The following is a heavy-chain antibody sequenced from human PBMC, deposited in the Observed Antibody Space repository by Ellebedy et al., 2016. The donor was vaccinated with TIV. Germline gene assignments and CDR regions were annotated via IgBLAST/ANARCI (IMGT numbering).Heavy chain of an antibody. Sequence: GESLKISCAASGFTLSNYWMTWVRQAPGKGLEWVANIQQDGSVKNYAASVEGRFTISRDNAKNSVDLQMNSLRGEDTAMYYCARDYDVKYNNTWYDANDVWGQGAMVIVSS. CDR1: GFTLSNYW. D-gene: IGHD3-16*01. CDR2: IQQDGSVK. J-gene: IGHJ3*01. CDR3: ARDYDVKYNNTWYDANDV. V-gene: IGHV3-7*03.